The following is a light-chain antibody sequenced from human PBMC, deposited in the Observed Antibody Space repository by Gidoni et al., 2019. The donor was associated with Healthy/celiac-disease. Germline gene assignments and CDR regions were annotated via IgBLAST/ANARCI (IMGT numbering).Light chain of an antibody. CDR1: QSVLYSSNNKNY. Sequence: DIVLTHSLDSLAVSLGDRATINCKSSQSVLYSSNNKNYLAWYQQKPGQPPKLLIYWASTRESGVPDRFSGSGSGTDFTLTISSLQAEDVAVYYCQQYYSTPYTFGQGTKLEIK. V-gene: IGKV4-1*01. CDR2: WAS. CDR3: QQYYSTPYT. J-gene: IGKJ2*01.